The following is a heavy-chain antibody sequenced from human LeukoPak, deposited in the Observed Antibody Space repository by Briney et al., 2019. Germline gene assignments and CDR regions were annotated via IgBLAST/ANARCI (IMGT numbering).Heavy chain of an antibody. CDR3: ARRYYDILAQRSIFDY. D-gene: IGHD3-9*01. CDR1: GGSFSGYH. Sequence: SETLSLTCAVYGGSFSGYHWSWIRQPPGKGLEWIGEINHSGSTNYNPSLKSRVTISVDTSKNQFSLKLSSVTAADTAVYYCARRYYDILAQRSIFDYWGQGTLVTVSS. J-gene: IGHJ4*02. CDR2: INHSGST. V-gene: IGHV4-34*01.